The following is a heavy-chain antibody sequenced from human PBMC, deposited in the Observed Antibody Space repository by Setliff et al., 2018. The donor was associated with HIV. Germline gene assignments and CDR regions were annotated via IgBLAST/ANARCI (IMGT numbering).Heavy chain of an antibody. CDR3: ATSPLGYCSGGSCSHYFDY. V-gene: IGHV5-51*01. CDR2: IYPGDSDT. Sequence: GESLKISCVASGYSFTTYWIGWVRHMPGKGLEWMGIIYPGDSDTRYSPSFQGQVTISADKSISTAYLQWSSLKASDTAMYYCATSPLGYCSGGSCSHYFDYWGPGTLVTVSS. J-gene: IGHJ4*02. D-gene: IGHD2-15*01. CDR1: GYSFTTYW.